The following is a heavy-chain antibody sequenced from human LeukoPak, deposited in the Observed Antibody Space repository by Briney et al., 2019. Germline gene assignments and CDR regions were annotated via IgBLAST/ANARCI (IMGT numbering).Heavy chain of an antibody. Sequence: SGPTLVRPTQTLTLTFTFSAFSFNTTGVDVGLIRQPPGKGLEWIGEINHSGSTNYNPSLKSRVTISVDTSKNQFSLQLSSLTAADTAVYYCAAIRDYYGSGSYYDDNWFDPWGQGTLVTVSS. CDR3: AAIRDYYGSGSYYDDNWFDP. V-gene: IGHV4-38-2*02. CDR2: INHSGST. D-gene: IGHD3-10*01. CDR1: AFSFNTTGVD. J-gene: IGHJ5*02.